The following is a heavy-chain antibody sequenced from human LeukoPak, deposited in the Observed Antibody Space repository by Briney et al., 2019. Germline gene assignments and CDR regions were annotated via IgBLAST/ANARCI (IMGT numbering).Heavy chain of an antibody. CDR2: ISSSSSYI. D-gene: IGHD4-17*01. CDR1: GFTFSSYS. V-gene: IGHV3-21*01. CDR3: ASYGDYGYFDY. J-gene: IGHJ4*02. Sequence: GGSLRLSCAASGFTFSSYSMNWVRQAPGKGLEWVSSISSSSSYIYYADSMKGRFTISRDNAKNSLYLQMNSLRAEDTAVYYCASYGDYGYFDYWGQGTLVTVSS.